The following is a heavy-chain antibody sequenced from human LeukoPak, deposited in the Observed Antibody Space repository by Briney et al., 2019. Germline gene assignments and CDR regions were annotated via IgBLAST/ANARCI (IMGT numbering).Heavy chain of an antibody. CDR3: ARLGSVVVVAATSRRNNWFDP. CDR1: GHTFTSYG. CDR2: ISAYNGNT. J-gene: IGHJ5*02. V-gene: IGHV1-18*01. Sequence: ASVKVSCKASGHTFTSYGISWVRQAPGQGLEWMGWISAYNGNTNYAQKLQGRVTMTTDTSTSTAYMELRSLRSDDTAVYYCARLGSVVVVAATSRRNNWFDPWGQGTLVTVSS. D-gene: IGHD2-15*01.